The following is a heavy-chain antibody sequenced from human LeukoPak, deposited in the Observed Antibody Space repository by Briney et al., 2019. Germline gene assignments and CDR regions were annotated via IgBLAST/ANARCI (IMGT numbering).Heavy chain of an antibody. CDR3: ARPTGYSYRDAFDI. V-gene: IGHV1-46*01. Sequence: ASVKVSCKTSGYTFTSDYIDWVRQTPGQGLEWMGLVNPSGGSTNYAQKFQGRVTMTRDTSTSTVYMELSSLRSEDTAVYYCARPTGYSYRDAFDIWGQGTMVTVSS. CDR2: VNPSGGST. D-gene: IGHD5-18*01. CDR1: GYTFTSDY. J-gene: IGHJ3*02.